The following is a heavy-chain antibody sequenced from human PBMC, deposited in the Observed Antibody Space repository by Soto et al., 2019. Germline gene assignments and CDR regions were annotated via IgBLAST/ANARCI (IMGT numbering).Heavy chain of an antibody. J-gene: IGHJ4*02. V-gene: IGHV4-59*01. Sequence: SESLSLTCTVSGDSMSSYYWSWIRQPPGKGLEWIGYIYYSGSTTYNPSLRSRVTMSVDTSKNQFSLRLSSVTAADTAVYYCARAKSNYQTFDHWGQGSQVTVSS. CDR2: IYYSGST. CDR1: GDSMSSYY. D-gene: IGHD4-4*01. CDR3: ARAKSNYQTFDH.